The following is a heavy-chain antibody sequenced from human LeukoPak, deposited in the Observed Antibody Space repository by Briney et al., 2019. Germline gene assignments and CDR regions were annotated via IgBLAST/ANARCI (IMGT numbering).Heavy chain of an antibody. CDR1: GFTFSNYA. V-gene: IGHV3-23*01. Sequence: GGSLRLSCAASGFTFSNYAMSWVRQAPGKGLXXXXXNSGSDGSTYYXDSXXGXFTIXRDNSKNTLYLQMNSLRAEDTAVYYCAKAPFSSGWYWFDYWGQGTLVTVSS. D-gene: IGHD6-19*01. CDR2: NSGSDGST. J-gene: IGHJ4*02. CDR3: AKAPFSSGWYWFDY.